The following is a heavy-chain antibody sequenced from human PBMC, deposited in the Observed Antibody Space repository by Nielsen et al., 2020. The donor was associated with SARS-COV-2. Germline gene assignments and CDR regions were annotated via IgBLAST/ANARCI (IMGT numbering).Heavy chain of an antibody. V-gene: IGHV3-23*01. CDR1: GFTFSSYA. CDR3: AKGARWSPPDY. D-gene: IGHD4-23*01. Sequence: GESLKISCAASGFTFSSYAMSRVRQAPGKGLEWVSAISGSGGSTYYADSVKGRFTISRDNSKNTLYLQMNSLRAEDTAVYYCAKGARWSPPDYWGQGTLVTVSS. CDR2: ISGSGGST. J-gene: IGHJ4*02.